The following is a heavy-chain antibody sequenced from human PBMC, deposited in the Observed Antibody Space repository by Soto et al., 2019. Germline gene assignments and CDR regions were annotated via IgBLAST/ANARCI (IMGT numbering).Heavy chain of an antibody. J-gene: IGHJ5*02. CDR1: GGSISSSSYY. CDR2: IYYSGST. V-gene: IGHV4-39*01. CDR3: ARHPRKYSCGWYWFDP. Sequence: QLQLQASGPGLVKPSETLSLTCTVSGGSISSSSYYWGWIRQPPGKGLEWIGSIYYSGSTYYNPSLKSRVPISVDTSKNQFSLDPSSVTAANTAVYYWARHPRKYSCGWYWFDPWGQGTLVTVSS. D-gene: IGHD6-19*01.